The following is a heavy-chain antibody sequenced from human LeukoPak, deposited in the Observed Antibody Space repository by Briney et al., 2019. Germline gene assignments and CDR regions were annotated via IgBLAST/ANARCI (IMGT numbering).Heavy chain of an antibody. Sequence: GGSLRLSCAASGFTVSSNYMSWVRQAPGKGLEWVSAIYSGGSTYYADSVKGRFTIPRDNSKNTLYLQMNSLRAEDTAVYYCARYNHHINSYYYIDVWSKGTTVTV. CDR2: IYSGGST. D-gene: IGHD1-14*01. CDR3: ARYNHHINSYYYIDV. J-gene: IGHJ6*03. V-gene: IGHV3-66*02. CDR1: GFTVSSNY.